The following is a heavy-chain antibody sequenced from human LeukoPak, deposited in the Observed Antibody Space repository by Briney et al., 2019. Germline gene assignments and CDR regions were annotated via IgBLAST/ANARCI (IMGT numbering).Heavy chain of an antibody. J-gene: IGHJ1*01. Sequence: SQTLSLTCAISGDSVSSNSVTWNWIRQSPSRGLEWLGRTYYRSTWYNDYAVSVRGRITVNPDTSKNQFSLHLNSVTPEDTAVYYCGVTVAGTNDGSYFQHWGQGTLVTVSS. CDR3: GVTVAGTNDGSYFQH. D-gene: IGHD6-19*01. CDR2: TYYRSTWYN. V-gene: IGHV6-1*01. CDR1: GDSVSSNSVT.